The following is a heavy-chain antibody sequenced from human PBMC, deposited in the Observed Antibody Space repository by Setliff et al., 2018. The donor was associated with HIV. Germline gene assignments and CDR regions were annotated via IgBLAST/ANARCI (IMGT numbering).Heavy chain of an antibody. V-gene: IGHV2-5*02. CDR2: IYWDDDT. J-gene: IGHJ4*02. Sequence: ESGPTLVNPTHTLTLTCTFSGFSLSTSGVGVGWIRQPPGKALEWLALIYWDDDTGYSPSLKNRLTITKDTSRNQVVLTMTNVDPVDTATYFCVHTKIVVVPVAIPSYLDYWGQGNLVTVSS. D-gene: IGHD2-2*01. CDR1: GFSLSTSGVG. CDR3: VHTKIVVVPVAIPSYLDY.